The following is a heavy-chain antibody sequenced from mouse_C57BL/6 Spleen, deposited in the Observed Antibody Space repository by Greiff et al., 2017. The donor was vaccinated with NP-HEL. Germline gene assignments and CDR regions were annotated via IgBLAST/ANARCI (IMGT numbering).Heavy chain of an antibody. CDR2: IDPSDSYT. V-gene: IGHV1-69*01. CDR1: GYTFTSYW. J-gene: IGHJ2*01. D-gene: IGHD3-2*02. Sequence: QVQLQQPGAELVMPGASVKLSCKASGYTFTSYWMHWVKQRPGQGLEWIGEIDPSDSYTNYNQKVQGKSTLTVDKSSSTAYMQLSSLTSEDSAVYYCARKGYPYFDYWGQGTTLTVSS. CDR3: ARKGYPYFDY.